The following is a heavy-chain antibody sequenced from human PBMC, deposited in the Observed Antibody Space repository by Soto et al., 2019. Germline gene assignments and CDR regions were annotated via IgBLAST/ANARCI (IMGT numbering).Heavy chain of an antibody. CDR3: ARDLAAGDF. D-gene: IGHD6-13*01. J-gene: IGHJ4*02. CDR1: GYIFINYY. V-gene: IGHV1-46*01. Sequence: QVQLVQSGAEVKKPGASVKVSCKASGYIFINYYIHWVRQAPGQGLEWIGIINPNGGSTNYAQKFRGRVTLARDTATSTVYMDLSSLRSEDTAMYYCARDLAAGDFWGQGTLVTVSS. CDR2: INPNGGST.